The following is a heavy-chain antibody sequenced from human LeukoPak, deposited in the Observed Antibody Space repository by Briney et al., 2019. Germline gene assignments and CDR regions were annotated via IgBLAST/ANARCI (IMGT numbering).Heavy chain of an antibody. CDR2: IDPSDSYT. CDR3: ARRCPSCYAGGMDV. Sequence: EESLRISCQASGFSFSDYWINWVRQLPGKGLEWMGRIDPSDSYTNYSLSFQGHITIVVDKSISTAYLQWSSLRASDSAMYYCARRCPSCYAGGMDVWGKGTTVTVSS. J-gene: IGHJ6*04. CDR1: GFSFSDYW. D-gene: IGHD2-2*01. V-gene: IGHV5-10-1*01.